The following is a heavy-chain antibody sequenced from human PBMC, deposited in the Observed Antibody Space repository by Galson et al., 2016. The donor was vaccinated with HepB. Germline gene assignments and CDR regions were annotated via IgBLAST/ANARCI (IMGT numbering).Heavy chain of an antibody. Sequence: SVKVSCKASGGIFSSYAMSWVRQAPGHGLKWMGGIIRMFGTVNYARKFQGRVTISADDSASTVYMELSGLRSDDTAVYYCARSQIVATFTGFAYWGQGTRVTVSP. CDR2: IIRMFGTV. D-gene: IGHD5-12*01. CDR1: GGIFSSYA. V-gene: IGHV1-69*13. J-gene: IGHJ4*02. CDR3: ARSQIVATFTGFAY.